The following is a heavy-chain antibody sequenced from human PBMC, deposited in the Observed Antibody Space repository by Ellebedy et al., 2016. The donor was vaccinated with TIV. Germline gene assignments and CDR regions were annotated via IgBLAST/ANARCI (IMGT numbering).Heavy chain of an antibody. Sequence: ASVKVSCKVSGYTLTELSMHWVRQAPGKGLEWMGGFDPEDGETIYAQKFQGRVNMTEDTSTDTAYMELSSLRSEDTAVYYCATLSIAAAGTPHSDRIENNWFDPWGQGTLVTVSS. CDR1: GYTLTELS. J-gene: IGHJ5*02. V-gene: IGHV1-24*01. CDR2: FDPEDGET. D-gene: IGHD6-13*01. CDR3: ATLSIAAAGTPHSDRIENNWFDP.